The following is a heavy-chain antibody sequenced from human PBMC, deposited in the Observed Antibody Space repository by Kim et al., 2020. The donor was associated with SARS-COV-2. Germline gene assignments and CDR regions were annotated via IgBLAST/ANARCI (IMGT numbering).Heavy chain of an antibody. CDR3: ARVCREEAYYSDY. CDR2: ISGTSNYI. Sequence: GGSLRLSCAASGFTFSSYTMNWVRQAPGKGLEWVSSISGTSNYIYYADSVTGRFTISRDNAKNSLYLQMNSLRAEDTAVYYCARVCREEAYYSDYWGQGTLVTVSS. V-gene: IGHV3-21*01. CDR1: GFTFSSYT. J-gene: IGHJ4*02. D-gene: IGHD3-10*01.